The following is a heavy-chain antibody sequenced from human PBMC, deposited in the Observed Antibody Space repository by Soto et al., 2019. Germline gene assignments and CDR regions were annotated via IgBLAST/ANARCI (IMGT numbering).Heavy chain of an antibody. CDR3: AKAKFYFDSSPFDS. Sequence: PGGSLRLSCSTSGFTFEDYAVHLVRQSSRKGLECVSFINADGSDRYYADSVKGRFTISRDNTKGSFYLQMDRLRLEDTAIYYCAKAKFYFDSSPFDSWGQGTLVTVSS. V-gene: IGHV3-43D*04. CDR1: GFTFEDYA. J-gene: IGHJ4*02. D-gene: IGHD1-26*01. CDR2: INADGSDR.